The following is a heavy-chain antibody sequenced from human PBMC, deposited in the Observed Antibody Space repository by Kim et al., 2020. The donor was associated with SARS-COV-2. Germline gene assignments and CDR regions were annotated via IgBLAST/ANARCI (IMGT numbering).Heavy chain of an antibody. Sequence: SQTLSLTCAISGDSVSSNGVAWHWIRQSPSRGLEWLGRTYYKSKWYNDYAVSVRGRMTINSDTSKNHFSLQLNSVTPEDTAVYYCTRQYDYLMAYWGQGTLVTVSS. CDR2: TYYKSKWYN. CDR1: GDSVSSNGVA. V-gene: IGHV6-1*01. D-gene: IGHD4-17*01. CDR3: TRQYDYLMAY. J-gene: IGHJ4*02.